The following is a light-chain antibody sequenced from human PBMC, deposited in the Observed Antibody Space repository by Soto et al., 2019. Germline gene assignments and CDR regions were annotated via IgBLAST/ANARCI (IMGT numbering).Light chain of an antibody. CDR2: EVS. V-gene: IGLV2-14*01. CDR3: SSSTSGSTPFV. CDR1: SSDIGGSNS. J-gene: IGLJ7*01. Sequence: QSVLTQPASVSGSPGQSITISCTGTSSDIGGSNSVSWYQQHPGQAPKLMISEVSNRPSGVSNRFSGSKSGNTASLTISGLQAEDEADYYCSSSTSGSTPFVFGAGTQLTVL.